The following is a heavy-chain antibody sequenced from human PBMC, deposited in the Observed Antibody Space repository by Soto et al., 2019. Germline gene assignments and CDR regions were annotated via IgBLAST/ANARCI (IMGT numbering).Heavy chain of an antibody. CDR1: GYTLTELS. Sequence: ASVKVSCKVSGYTLTELSMHWVRQAPGKGLEWMGGFDPEDGETIYAQKFQGRVTMTEDTSTDTAYMELSSLRSEDTAVYYCAFKAAAARLVFWYFDLWGRGTLVTVSS. D-gene: IGHD6-6*01. J-gene: IGHJ2*01. V-gene: IGHV1-24*01. CDR2: FDPEDGET. CDR3: AFKAAAARLVFWYFDL.